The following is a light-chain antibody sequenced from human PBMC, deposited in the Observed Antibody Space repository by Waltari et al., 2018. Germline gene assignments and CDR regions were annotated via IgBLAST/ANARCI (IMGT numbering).Light chain of an antibody. V-gene: IGLV3-21*02. CDR1: NLGSKT. J-gene: IGLJ2*01. CDR3: QVWDTNTDHVV. CDR2: DDS. Sequence: SDVLTQPPSVSVAPGQTARISCGGDNLGSKTFHWYQRKPGQAPVLVVYDDSDRPSGIPERISGSNSGNTATLTVSGVEAGDEADYYCQVWDTNTDHVVFGGGTKLTVL.